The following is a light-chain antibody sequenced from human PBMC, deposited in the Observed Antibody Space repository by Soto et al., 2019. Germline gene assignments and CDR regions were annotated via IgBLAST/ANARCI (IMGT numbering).Light chain of an antibody. Sequence: DIQMTQSPSSLSASVGDRVTITCRARQNIRTSLNWYQQKHGKAPKLLIYAASNLQSGVPSRISGGGSGTDFTLIISSLQPEDFATYYCHQSYTTPFTFGPGTKVDIK. CDR3: HQSYTTPFT. J-gene: IGKJ3*01. CDR2: AAS. CDR1: QNIRTS. V-gene: IGKV1-39*01.